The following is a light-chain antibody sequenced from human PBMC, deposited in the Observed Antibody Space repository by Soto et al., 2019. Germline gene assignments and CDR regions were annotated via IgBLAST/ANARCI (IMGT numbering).Light chain of an antibody. CDR2: EVS. Sequence: QSVLTQPASVSGAPGQSITISCTGTSRDVGGYNYVSWYQQHPGKAPKLMIYEVSNRPSGVSNRFSGSKSGNPASLTISGLQAEDEADYYCSSYTSSSTLSVFGNGTKVTVL. V-gene: IGLV2-14*01. J-gene: IGLJ1*01. CDR3: SSYTSSSTLSV. CDR1: SRDVGGYNY.